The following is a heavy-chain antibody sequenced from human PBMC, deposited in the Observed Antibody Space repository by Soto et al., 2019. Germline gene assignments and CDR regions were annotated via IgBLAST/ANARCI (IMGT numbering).Heavy chain of an antibody. CDR2: IYWDDDK. V-gene: IGHV2-5*02. CDR3: AHRQAQGIGLAGTFDS. Sequence: QITLKESGPTLVKPTQTLTLTCTFSGFSFSTTGVGVGWIRQPPGKALEWLALIYWDDDKRYSPSLKSRLTITKDTSKNQVVLTMTNMDPVDTATYYCAHRQAQGIGLAGTFDSWGQGTLVTASS. J-gene: IGHJ4*02. CDR1: GFSFSTTGVG. D-gene: IGHD6-19*01.